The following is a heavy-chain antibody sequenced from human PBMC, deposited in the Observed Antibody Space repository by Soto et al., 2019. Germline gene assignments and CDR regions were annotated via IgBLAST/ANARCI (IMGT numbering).Heavy chain of an antibody. J-gene: IGHJ2*01. CDR1: GFTFSSYA. CDR3: ARRNSGWYFDL. CDR2: ISGSGDST. Sequence: EVQLLESGGGLVQPGGSLRLSCAASGFTFSSYAMNWVRQAPGKGLQWVSVISGSGDSTYYADSVKGRFTISRDNSKNTLYLQMNSLRAEDTDVYYCARRNSGWYFDLGGRGTLVTVSS. D-gene: IGHD4-4*01. V-gene: IGHV3-23*01.